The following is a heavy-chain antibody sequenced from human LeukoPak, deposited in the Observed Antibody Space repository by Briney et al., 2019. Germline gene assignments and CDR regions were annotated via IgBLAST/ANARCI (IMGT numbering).Heavy chain of an antibody. D-gene: IGHD6-13*01. V-gene: IGHV4-61*02. CDR2: IYTSGST. J-gene: IGHJ4*02. CDR3: SGIAAAGALP. Sequence: SETLSLTCTVSGGSISSGSYYWSWIRQPAGKGLEWNGRIYTSGSTNYNPSLKSRVTISVDTSKNQFSLKLSSVTAADTAVYYCSGIAAAGALPWGQGTLVTVSS. CDR1: GGSISSGSYY.